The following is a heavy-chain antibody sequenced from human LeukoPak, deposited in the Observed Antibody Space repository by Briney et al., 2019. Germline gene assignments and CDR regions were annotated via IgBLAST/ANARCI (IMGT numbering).Heavy chain of an antibody. V-gene: IGHV3-74*01. CDR1: GVTFRSYW. D-gene: IGHD2-8*01. CDR2: IDNNGSGT. CDR3: ARGGMDHAFEV. J-gene: IGHJ3*01. Sequence: PGGTLRLSCAASGVTFRSYWTCWVRQVPGKGLGYVSRIDNNGSGTTNAASVKGRCTISKDNGNKGALLQMNMMTAEATAMYYWARGGMDHAFEVWGQGTMVTVSS.